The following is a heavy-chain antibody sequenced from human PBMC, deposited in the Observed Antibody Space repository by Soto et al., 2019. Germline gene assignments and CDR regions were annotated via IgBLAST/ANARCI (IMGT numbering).Heavy chain of an antibody. CDR3: ARHAAARRADVVAFLV. Sequence: QLHLQESGPGLVKPSETLSLSCTVSGGSISRSPYSWAWLRQPPGQGLEWIGTIFYSGNIYYSASLQSRVSISVDTSKEQFSLKVRSVTAADTAVYYCARHAAARRADVVAFLVWGQGTPVTVSS. J-gene: IGHJ3*01. CDR1: GGSISRSPYS. CDR2: IFYSGNI. V-gene: IGHV4-39*01. D-gene: IGHD5-12*01.